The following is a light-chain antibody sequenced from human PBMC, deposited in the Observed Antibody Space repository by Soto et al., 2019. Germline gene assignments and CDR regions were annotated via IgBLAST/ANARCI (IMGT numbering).Light chain of an antibody. CDR2: EVS. J-gene: IGLJ2*01. CDR1: SSDVGGYNY. Sequence: PVLTQPPSASGSPGQSVTISCTGSSSDVGGYNYVSWYQQHPGKAPKLMIYEVSKRPSGVPDRLSGSKSGNTASLTVSGLQAEDEADYYCSSYGGSNTVVFGGGTKLTVL. CDR3: SSYGGSNTVV. V-gene: IGLV2-8*01.